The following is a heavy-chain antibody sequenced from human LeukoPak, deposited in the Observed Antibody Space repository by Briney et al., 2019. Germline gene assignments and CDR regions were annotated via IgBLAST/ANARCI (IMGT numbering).Heavy chain of an antibody. J-gene: IGHJ3*02. CDR2: ISYDGSNK. CDR3: ARDRRGIGAFDI. CDR1: GFTFSSYA. Sequence: GGSLRLSCAASGFTFSSYAMHWVRQAPGKGLEWVAVISYDGSNKYYADSVKGRFTISRDNSKNTLYLQMNSLRAEDTAVYYCARDRRGIGAFDIWGQGTMVTVSS. V-gene: IGHV3-30*04.